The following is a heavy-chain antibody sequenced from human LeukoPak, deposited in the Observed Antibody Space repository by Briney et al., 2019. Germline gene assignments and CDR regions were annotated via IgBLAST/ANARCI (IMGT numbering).Heavy chain of an antibody. CDR3: ARVVQDQQLVRRVDY. Sequence: PGGSLRLSCEVSGFTFSNYWMSWVRQAPGKGLEWVANIKQDGGEKYYVDSVRGRFTISRDNAKNSLYLQMTSLRAEDTAVYYCARVVQDQQLVRRVDYWGQGTLVTVSS. CDR1: GFTFSNYW. CDR2: IKQDGGEK. V-gene: IGHV3-7*05. D-gene: IGHD6-13*01. J-gene: IGHJ4*02.